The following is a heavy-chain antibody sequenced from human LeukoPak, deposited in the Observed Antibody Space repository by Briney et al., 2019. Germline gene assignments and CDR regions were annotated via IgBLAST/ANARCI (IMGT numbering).Heavy chain of an antibody. Sequence: SETLSLTCTVSGGSISGYYWSWIRQPPGKGLEWIGYIYYSGSTSYNPSLKSRVTISVDTSKNQFSLKVRSVTAADTAVYYCARHGAGYSGYENFDYWGQGTLVTVSS. CDR1: GGSISGYY. CDR2: IYYSGST. D-gene: IGHD5-12*01. V-gene: IGHV4-59*08. CDR3: ARHGAGYSGYENFDY. J-gene: IGHJ4*02.